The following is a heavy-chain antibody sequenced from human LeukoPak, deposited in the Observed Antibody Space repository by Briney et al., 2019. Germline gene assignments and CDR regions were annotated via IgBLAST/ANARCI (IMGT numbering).Heavy chain of an antibody. V-gene: IGHV4-39*07. D-gene: IGHD3-3*01. Sequence: SETLSLTCTVSGGSISSSSYYWGWIRQPPGEGLEWIGSIYYSGSTYYNPSLKSRVTISVDTSKNQFSLKLSSVTAADTAVYYCASIRFLEWLLVGYFDYWGQGTLVTVSS. CDR2: IYYSGST. CDR3: ASIRFLEWLLVGYFDY. CDR1: GGSISSSSYY. J-gene: IGHJ4*02.